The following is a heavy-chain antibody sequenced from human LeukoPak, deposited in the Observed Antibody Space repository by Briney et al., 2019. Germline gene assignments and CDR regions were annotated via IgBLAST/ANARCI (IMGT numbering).Heavy chain of an antibody. CDR3: ARASGWYLGNWFDP. CDR2: IYTSGST. J-gene: IGHJ5*02. D-gene: IGHD6-19*01. Sequence: PSETLSLTCTVSGGSISSYYWSWIRQPAGKGLEWTGRIYTSGSTNYNPSLKSRVTMSVDTSKNHFSLKLSSVTAADTAVYYCARASGWYLGNWFDPWGQGTLVTVSS. V-gene: IGHV4-4*07. CDR1: GGSISSYY.